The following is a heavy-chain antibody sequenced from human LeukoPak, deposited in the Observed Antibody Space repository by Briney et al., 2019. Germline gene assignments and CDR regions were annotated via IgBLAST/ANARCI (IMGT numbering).Heavy chain of an antibody. CDR2: IWYDGSNK. D-gene: IGHD2/OR15-2a*01. CDR1: GFTFSSYG. V-gene: IGHV3-33*01. Sequence: GRSLRLSCAASGFTFSSYGMHWVRQAPGKGLEWVAVIWYDGSNKYYADSVKGRFTISRDNSKNTLYLQMNSLRAEDTAVYYCARETLEAYGMDVWGQGTTVTVSS. CDR3: ARETLEAYGMDV. J-gene: IGHJ6*02.